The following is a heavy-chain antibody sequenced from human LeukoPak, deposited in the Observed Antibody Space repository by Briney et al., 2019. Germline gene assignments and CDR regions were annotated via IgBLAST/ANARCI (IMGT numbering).Heavy chain of an antibody. V-gene: IGHV3-23*01. CDR1: GFTFSSYA. J-gene: IGHJ4*02. CDR2: ISGSGGST. CDR3: ARSPSLLDFWSGYYDY. Sequence: GGSLRLSCAASGFTFSSYAMSWVRQAPGKGLEWVSAISGSGGSTYYADSVKGRFTISRDNSKNTLYLQMNSLRAEDTAVYYCARSPSLLDFWSGYYDYWGQGTLVTVSS. D-gene: IGHD3-3*01.